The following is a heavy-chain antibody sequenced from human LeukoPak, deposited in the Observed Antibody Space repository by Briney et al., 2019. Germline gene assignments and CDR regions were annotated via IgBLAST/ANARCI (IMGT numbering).Heavy chain of an antibody. V-gene: IGHV3-21*01. CDR2: ISSSSSYI. CDR1: GFTFSSYS. Sequence: GGSLRLSCAASGFTFSSYSMNWVRQAPGKGPEWVSSISSSSSYIYYADSVKGRFTISRDNAKNSLYLQMNSLRAEDTAVYYCARVGSDGGYYFDYWGQGTLVTVSS. CDR3: ARVGSDGGYYFDY. J-gene: IGHJ4*02. D-gene: IGHD2-15*01.